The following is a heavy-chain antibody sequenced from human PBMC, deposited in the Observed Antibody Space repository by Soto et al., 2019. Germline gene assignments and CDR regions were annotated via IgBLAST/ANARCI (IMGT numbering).Heavy chain of an antibody. J-gene: IGHJ6*02. CDR3: ARHPHGGNPGYYYGMDV. Sequence: PSETLSLTCTVSGGSISSYYWSWIRQPPGKGLEWIGYIYYSGSTNYNPSLKSRVTISVDTSKNQFSLKLSSVTAADTAVYYCARHPHGGNPGYYYGMDVWGQGTTVTVSS. CDR1: GGSISSYY. CDR2: IYYSGST. V-gene: IGHV4-59*01. D-gene: IGHD2-15*01.